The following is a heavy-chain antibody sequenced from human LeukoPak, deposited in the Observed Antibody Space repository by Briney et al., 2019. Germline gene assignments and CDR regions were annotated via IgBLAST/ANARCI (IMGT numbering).Heavy chain of an antibody. CDR1: GGSFSGYY. J-gene: IGHJ5*02. Sequence: SETLSLTCAVYGGSFSGYYWSWIRQPPGKGLEWIGEINHSGSTNYNPSLKSRVTISVDTSKNQFSLKLSSVTAADTAVYYCARHRSRVVRGVITTFDPWGQGTLVTVSS. CDR2: INHSGST. V-gene: IGHV4-34*01. D-gene: IGHD3-10*01. CDR3: ARHRSRVVRGVITTFDP.